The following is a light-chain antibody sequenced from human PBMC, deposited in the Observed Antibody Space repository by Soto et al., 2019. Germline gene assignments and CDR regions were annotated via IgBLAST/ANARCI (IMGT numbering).Light chain of an antibody. CDR2: EDD. Sequence: NFMLTQPHSVSESPGKTVTISCTRSSGSIASNYVQWYQLRPGSAPTTVIYEDDRRPSGVPDRFSGSIDSASNSASLTISGLKTEDEAGYYCQSYDSSNWVFGGGTKVTVL. CDR3: QSYDSSNWV. J-gene: IGLJ3*02. V-gene: IGLV6-57*04. CDR1: SGSIASNY.